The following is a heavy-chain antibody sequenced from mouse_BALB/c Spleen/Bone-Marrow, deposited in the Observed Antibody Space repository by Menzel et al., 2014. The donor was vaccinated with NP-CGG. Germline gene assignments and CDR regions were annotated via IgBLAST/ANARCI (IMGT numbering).Heavy chain of an antibody. CDR3: ARHAYYDQTEVSFVY. CDR1: GFSFNSHG. Sequence: EVNVVESGGGLVKSGGSLKLSCAASGFSFNSHGMSWVRQTPEKRLEWVATISGGGSYTFYPDSVKGRFTISRDNAKNNLYLQLSSLRSEDTALYYCARHAYYDQTEVSFVYWGQGTLVTVSA. J-gene: IGHJ3*01. CDR2: ISGGGSYT. D-gene: IGHD2-4*01. V-gene: IGHV5-9-2*01.